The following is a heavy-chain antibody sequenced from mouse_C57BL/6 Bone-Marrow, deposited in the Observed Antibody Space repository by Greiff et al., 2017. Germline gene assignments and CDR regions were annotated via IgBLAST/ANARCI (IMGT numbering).Heavy chain of an antibody. CDR3: AREGITPPRAMDY. D-gene: IGHD1-1*01. Sequence: DVMLVESGGGLVKPGGSLKLSCAASGFTFSDYGMHWVRQAPEKGLEWVAYISSGSSTIHYADTVKGRFTISRDNAKNTLFLQMTSLRSEDTAMYYCAREGITPPRAMDYWGQGTSVTVSS. CDR1: GFTFSDYG. J-gene: IGHJ4*01. CDR2: ISSGSSTI. V-gene: IGHV5-17*01.